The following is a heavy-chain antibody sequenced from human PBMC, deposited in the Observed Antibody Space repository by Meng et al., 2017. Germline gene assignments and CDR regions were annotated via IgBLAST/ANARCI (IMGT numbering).Heavy chain of an antibody. CDR1: GFTFSSYE. J-gene: IGHJ6*02. D-gene: IGHD2-2*01. Sequence: GGSLRLSCAASGFTFSSYEMNWVRQAPGKGLEWVSYISSSGSTIYYADSVKGRFTISRDNAKNSLYLQMNSLRAEDTAVYYCAREIVVVPAASYYYGMDVWGQGTTVTVSS. CDR2: ISSSGSTI. V-gene: IGHV3-48*03. CDR3: AREIVVVPAASYYYGMDV.